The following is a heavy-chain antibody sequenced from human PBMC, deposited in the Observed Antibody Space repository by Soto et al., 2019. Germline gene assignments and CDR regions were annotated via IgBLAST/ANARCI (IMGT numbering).Heavy chain of an antibody. CDR2: INHSGST. V-gene: IGHV4-34*01. CDR1: GGSFSGYY. J-gene: IGHJ6*02. CDR3: ARVGGRQTTVTYYYYYGMDV. Sequence: QVQLQQWGAGLLKPSETLSLTCAVYGGSFSGYYWSWIRQPPGKGLEWIGEINHSGSTNYNPSLKSRVTISVDTSKNQFSLKLSSVTAADTAVYYCARVGGRQTTVTYYYYYGMDVWGQGTTVTVSS. D-gene: IGHD4-17*01.